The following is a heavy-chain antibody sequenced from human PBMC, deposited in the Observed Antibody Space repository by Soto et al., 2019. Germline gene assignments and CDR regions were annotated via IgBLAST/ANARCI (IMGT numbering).Heavy chain of an antibody. J-gene: IGHJ5*02. Sequence: GGSLRLSCAASGFTFSSYAMHWVRQAPGKGLEWVAVISYDGSNKYYADSVKGRFTISRDNSKNTLYLQMNSLRAEDTAVYYCARSAIAAAGFAEFDPWGQGTLVTVSS. D-gene: IGHD6-13*01. CDR3: ARSAIAAAGFAEFDP. CDR1: GFTFSSYA. CDR2: ISYDGSNK. V-gene: IGHV3-30-3*01.